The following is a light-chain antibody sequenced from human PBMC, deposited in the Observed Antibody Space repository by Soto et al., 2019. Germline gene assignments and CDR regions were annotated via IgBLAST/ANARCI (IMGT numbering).Light chain of an antibody. CDR1: QRRRSS. CDR3: QQYNNWPQT. V-gene: IGKV3-15*01. J-gene: IGKJ1*01. CDR2: DAS. Sequence: TMMTQSPDTMYVSLGERATLACRASQRRRSSLAWYQQKPGQAPRPLLYDASTRSTGIPARFSGSVSGPDFTLTLSGLQAEDFAVYYCQQYNNWPQTFGQGTKVEIK.